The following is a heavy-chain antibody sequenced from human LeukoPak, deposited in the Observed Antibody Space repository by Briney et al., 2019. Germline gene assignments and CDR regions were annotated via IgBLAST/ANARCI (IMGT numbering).Heavy chain of an antibody. J-gene: IGHJ4*02. V-gene: IGHV3-21*01. CDR2: ISSSSSYI. CDR3: ARDRAGYYDFWSGYSQGYYFDY. Sequence: GGSLRLSCAASGFTFSSYSMNWVRQAPGKGLEWVSSISSSSSYIYYADSVKGRFTISRDNAKNSLYLQMNSLRAEDTAVYCCARDRAGYYDFWSGYSQGYYFDYWGQGTLVTVSS. D-gene: IGHD3-3*01. CDR1: GFTFSSYS.